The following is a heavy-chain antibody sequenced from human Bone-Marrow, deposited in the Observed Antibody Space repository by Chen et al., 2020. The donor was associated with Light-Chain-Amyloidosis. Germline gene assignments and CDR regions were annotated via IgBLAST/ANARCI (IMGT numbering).Heavy chain of an antibody. Sequence: QVQLQQWGAGLLKPSETLSRTCAVYGGSFSAYYWSWVRQPPGKGLEWIGEVTHTGSTSYNPSVESRVTMSLDISKNQFSLKLTSVTAADTAVYYCARNGHYSIDSWGQGTLVTVSS. CDR2: VTHTGST. CDR1: GGSFSAYY. D-gene: IGHD2-15*01. CDR3: ARNGHYSIDS. J-gene: IGHJ4*02. V-gene: IGHV4-34*01.